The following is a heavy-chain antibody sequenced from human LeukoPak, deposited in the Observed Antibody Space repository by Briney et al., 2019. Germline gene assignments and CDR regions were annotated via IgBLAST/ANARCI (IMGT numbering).Heavy chain of an antibody. CDR2: INHSGST. CDR1: GGSFSGYY. CDR3: ATIQRDHAFDI. V-gene: IGHV4-34*01. Sequence: SETLSLTCAVYGGSFSGYYWSWIRQPPGKGLEWIGEINHSGSTNYNPSLKSRVTISVDASKNQFSLKLSSVTAADTAVYYCATIQRDHAFDIWGQGTMVTVSS. D-gene: IGHD6-25*01. J-gene: IGHJ3*02.